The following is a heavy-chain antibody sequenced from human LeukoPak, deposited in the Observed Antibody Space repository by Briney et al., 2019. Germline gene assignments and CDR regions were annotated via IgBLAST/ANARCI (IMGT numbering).Heavy chain of an antibody. Sequence: PSETLSLTCTVSGGSISSYYWSWIRQPPGKGLEWIGYIYYSGSTNYNPSLKSRVTISVDTSKNQFSLKLSSVTAADTAVYYYAREVHGDYYYYYMDVWGKGTTVTVSS. J-gene: IGHJ6*03. CDR2: IYYSGST. V-gene: IGHV4-59*01. CDR1: GGSISSYY. CDR3: AREVHGDYYYYYMDV. D-gene: IGHD4-17*01.